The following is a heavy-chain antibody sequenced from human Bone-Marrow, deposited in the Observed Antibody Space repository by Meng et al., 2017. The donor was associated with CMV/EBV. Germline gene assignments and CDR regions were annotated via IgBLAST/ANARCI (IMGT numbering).Heavy chain of an antibody. CDR2: IYYSGST. CDR3: AGGYYYDSSGYYYYYGMDV. CDR1: GGSISSYY. J-gene: IGHJ6*02. D-gene: IGHD3-22*01. Sequence: GSLRLSCTVSGGSISSYYWSWIRQPPGKGLEWIGYIYYSGSTNYNPSLKSRVTISVDTSKNQFSLKLSSVTAADTAAYYCAGGYYYDSSGYYYYYGMDVWAKGPRSPSP. V-gene: IGHV4-59*01.